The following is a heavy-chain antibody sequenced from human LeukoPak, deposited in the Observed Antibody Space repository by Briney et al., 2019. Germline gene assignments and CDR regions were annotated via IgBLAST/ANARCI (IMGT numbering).Heavy chain of an antibody. D-gene: IGHD2-15*01. Sequence: GGPLRLSCAASEFTFNKYWMHWVRQAPGKGLVWVSRINGDGTRTDYVDSVKGRFTISRDNAKNTVNLQMNSLREEDTAVYYCVRETDCTGGSCYLSHWFDPWGQGTLVTVSS. J-gene: IGHJ5*02. CDR3: VRETDCTGGSCYLSHWFDP. CDR1: EFTFNKYW. CDR2: INGDGTRT. V-gene: IGHV3-74*01.